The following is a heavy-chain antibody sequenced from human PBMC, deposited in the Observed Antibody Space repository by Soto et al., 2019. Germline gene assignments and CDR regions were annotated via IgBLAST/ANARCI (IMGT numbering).Heavy chain of an antibody. CDR2: ISPRNGNT. V-gene: IGHV1-18*04. CDR1: GYTFSTYG. Sequence: QVQLVQSGAEVRKPGASVKVSCKASGYTFSTYGINWIRQAPGQHLEWLGWISPRNGNTNYAQNVHGRVTLTTDASTATAYLELKNLRSDDTAVYYCARVQLLPNPAFDFWGQGTLVTVSS. J-gene: IGHJ4*02. CDR3: ARVQLLPNPAFDF. D-gene: IGHD6-13*01.